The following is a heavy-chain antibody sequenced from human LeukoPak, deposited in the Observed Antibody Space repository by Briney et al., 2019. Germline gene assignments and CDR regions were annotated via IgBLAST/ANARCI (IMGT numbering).Heavy chain of an antibody. CDR3: ARYAMASGNFDY. Sequence: ASVKVSCKASGYTFTGYYMHWVRQAPGQGLEWMGWINPNSGGTNYAQKFQGRVTMTRDTSISTAYMELSRLRSDDTAVYYCARYAMASGNFDYWGQGTLVTVSS. CDR1: GYTFTGYY. D-gene: IGHD5-24*01. CDR2: INPNSGGT. V-gene: IGHV1-2*02. J-gene: IGHJ4*02.